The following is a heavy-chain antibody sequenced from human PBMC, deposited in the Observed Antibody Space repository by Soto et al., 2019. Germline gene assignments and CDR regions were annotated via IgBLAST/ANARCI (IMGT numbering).Heavy chain of an antibody. D-gene: IGHD2-2*01. CDR1: GFTFSSYC. CDR3: ASEDIVVVPAAFNYYYYGMDV. CDR2: IWYDGSNK. V-gene: IGHV3-33*01. J-gene: IGHJ6*02. Sequence: PWGSLRLSCAASGFTFSSYCMHWVRQAPGKGLEWVAVIWYDGSNKYYADSVKGRFTISSDNSKNTLYLQMNSLRAEDTAVYYCASEDIVVVPAAFNYYYYGMDVWGQGTTVTVSS.